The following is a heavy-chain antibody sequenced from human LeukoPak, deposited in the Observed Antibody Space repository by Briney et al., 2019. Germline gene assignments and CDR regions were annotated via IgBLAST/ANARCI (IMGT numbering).Heavy chain of an antibody. V-gene: IGHV1-2*02. CDR1: GYTFTDYY. D-gene: IGHD3-22*01. CDR3: ARAGLWDYSDSSGYHNAAFDI. Sequence: ASVKVSCKASGYTFTDYYMHWVRQAPGQGLEWMGWINPDSGGTNYAQKFQGRVTMTRETSISTAYMELSRLRSDDTAVYYCARAGLWDYSDSSGYHNAAFDIWGLGTMVTVSS. CDR2: INPDSGGT. J-gene: IGHJ3*02.